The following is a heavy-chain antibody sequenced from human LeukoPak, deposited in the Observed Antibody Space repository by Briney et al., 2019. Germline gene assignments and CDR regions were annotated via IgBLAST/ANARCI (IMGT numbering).Heavy chain of an antibody. D-gene: IGHD2-15*01. CDR2: INPNSGGT. CDR3: ARDLSGGQNYYYGMDV. CDR1: GYTFTNYY. J-gene: IGHJ6*02. V-gene: IGHV1-2*02. Sequence: GASVKVSCKASGYTFTNYYMHWVRQAPGQGLEWMGWINPNSGGTNYAQKFQGRVTMTRDTSISTAYMELSRLRSDDTAVYYCARDLSGGQNYYYGMDVWGQGTTVTVSS.